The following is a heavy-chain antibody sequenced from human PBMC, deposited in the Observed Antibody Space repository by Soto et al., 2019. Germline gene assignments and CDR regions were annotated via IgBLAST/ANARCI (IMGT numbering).Heavy chain of an antibody. CDR1: GFTFSDSA. J-gene: IGHJ5*02. CDR2: IKTKPNNYAT. Sequence: EVQLVESGGGLVQPGGSLKLSCAASGFTFSDSAMHWVRQASGKGLEWVGRIKTKPNNYATAYGASVQGRFTISRDDSKSTAYLQMNSLKTEDTALYYCTRSPDADCSAGSCRNWFDPWGQGILVTVSS. V-gene: IGHV3-73*01. D-gene: IGHD2-15*01. CDR3: TRSPDADCSAGSCRNWFDP.